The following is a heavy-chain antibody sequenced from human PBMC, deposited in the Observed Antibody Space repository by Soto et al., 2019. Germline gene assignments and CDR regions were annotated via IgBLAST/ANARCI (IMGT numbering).Heavy chain of an antibody. CDR3: RGARFSLIGGVFAS. CDR2: IRSDGNSK. V-gene: IGHV3-33*01. CDR1: GFTFSTYG. J-gene: IGHJ4*02. D-gene: IGHD3-16*01. Sequence: QVQLVESGGGVVQPGRSLRLACAASGFTFSTYGMHWVRQAPGKGLEWVAVIRSDGNSKYYADSVKGRFNISRDNSKNTVYLQMRRPRVEVTAIAYWRGARFSLIGGVFASWGQGTRVTVSS.